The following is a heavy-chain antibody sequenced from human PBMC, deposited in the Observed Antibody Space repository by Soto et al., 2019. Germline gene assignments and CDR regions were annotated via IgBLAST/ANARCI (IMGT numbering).Heavy chain of an antibody. Sequence: SLRLSCEASGFTFSNYGTLWVRQAPGEGLEWVAHISYDGSNEHYADSVKGRFTISRDKSKNTLYLQMNSLRAEDTAVYYCAKYSYGYYFHYWGRGTLVTVSS. D-gene: IGHD5-18*01. CDR2: ISYDGSNE. CDR3: AKYSYGYYFHY. CDR1: GFTFSNYG. J-gene: IGHJ4*02. V-gene: IGHV3-30*18.